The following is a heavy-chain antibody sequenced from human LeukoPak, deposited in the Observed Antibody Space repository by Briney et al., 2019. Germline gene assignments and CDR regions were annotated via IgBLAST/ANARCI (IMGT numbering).Heavy chain of an antibody. V-gene: IGHV4-59*01. D-gene: IGHD3-3*01. CDR2: VYYSGST. Sequence: SETLSLTCTVSGGSISDYYWNWIRQPPGKGLEWIGYVYYSGSTTYNPSLKSRVTMSVDTAKNQFSLRVRSVTAADTAVYYCARGDFCSKSNCYLRPMDVWGKGTTVTVSS. CDR1: GGSISDYY. CDR3: ARGDFCSKSNCYLRPMDV. J-gene: IGHJ6*03.